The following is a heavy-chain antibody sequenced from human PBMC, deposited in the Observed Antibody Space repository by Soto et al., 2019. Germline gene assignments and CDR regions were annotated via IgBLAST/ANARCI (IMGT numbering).Heavy chain of an antibody. CDR1: GYTFTGYY. CDR2: INPNSGGT. CDR3: AREPYSSSGPNDAFDI. D-gene: IGHD6-6*01. V-gene: IGHV1-2*04. Sequence: ASVKVSCKASGYTFTGYYMHWVRQAPGQGLEWMGWINPNSGGTNYAQKFQGWVTMTRDTSISTAYMELSRLRSDDTAVYYCAREPYSSSGPNDAFDIWGQGTMVTVSS. J-gene: IGHJ3*02.